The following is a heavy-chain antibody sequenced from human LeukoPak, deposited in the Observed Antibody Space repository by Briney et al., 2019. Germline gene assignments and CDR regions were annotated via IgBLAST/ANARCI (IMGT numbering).Heavy chain of an antibody. V-gene: IGHV3-23*01. D-gene: IGHD2-2*01. CDR1: GFTFSAYA. CDR2: IGSDNKP. CDR3: ARDYAHSYGQFDY. J-gene: IGHJ4*02. Sequence: GGSLRLSCEASGFTFSAYAMTWVRQAPGKGLEWVSSIGSDNKPHYSESVKGRFAISRDNSKNILFLHLNSLRAEDTALYYCARDYAHSYGQFDYWGQGTLVAVSS.